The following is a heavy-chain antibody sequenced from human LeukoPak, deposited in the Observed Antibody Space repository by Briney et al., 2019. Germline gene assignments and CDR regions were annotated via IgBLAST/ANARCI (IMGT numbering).Heavy chain of an antibody. V-gene: IGHV3-48*01. CDR3: ARQRAGFTVTTSDY. D-gene: IGHD4-17*01. J-gene: IGHJ4*02. CDR1: GFTFSSYS. CDR2: ISGSSNTI. Sequence: PGGSLRLSCAASGFTFSSYSMNWVRQAPGKGLEGVSYISGSSNTIYYADSVKGRFTISRDNAKNSLYLQMNSMRAEDTAVYYCARQRAGFTVTTSDYWDQGTLVTVSS.